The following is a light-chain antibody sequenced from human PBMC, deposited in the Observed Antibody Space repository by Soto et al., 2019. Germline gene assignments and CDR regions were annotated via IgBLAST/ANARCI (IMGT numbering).Light chain of an antibody. CDR1: QGIINY. Sequence: IPLTQSPSSLSASMGDRVTITCRASQGIINYLAWYQQKPGKAPKLLIYGASTLQGGVPARFSGSGSGTDFPLTVSSLQPEDLATYYCQQLFMYPPTFGPGTKVDIK. J-gene: IGKJ3*01. CDR3: QQLFMYPPT. V-gene: IGKV1-9*01. CDR2: GAS.